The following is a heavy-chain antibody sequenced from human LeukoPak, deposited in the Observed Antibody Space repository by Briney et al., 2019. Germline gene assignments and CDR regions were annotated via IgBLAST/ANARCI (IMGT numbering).Heavy chain of an antibody. CDR2: IYYSGST. J-gene: IGHJ4*02. CDR1: GGSISSGGYS. CDR3: ARVNPTGTNFDY. D-gene: IGHD4-17*01. Sequence: SETLSLTCAVSGGSISSGGYSWSWIRQPPGKGLEWIGYIYYSGSTNYSPSLKSRVTISVDTSKNQFSLKLTSVTAADTAVYYCARVNPTGTNFDYWGQGTLVTVSS. V-gene: IGHV4-61*08.